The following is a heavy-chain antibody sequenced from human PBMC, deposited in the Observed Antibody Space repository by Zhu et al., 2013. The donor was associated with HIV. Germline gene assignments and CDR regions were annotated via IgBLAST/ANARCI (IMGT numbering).Heavy chain of an antibody. Sequence: QVQLVQSGAEVKKPGSSVKVSCKASGGTFSSYAISWVRQAPGQGLEWMGGIIPIFGTANYAQKFQGRVTITADKSTSTAYMELSSLRSEDTAVYYCATDVPRVRPINNWFDPWGQGTLVTVSS. CDR1: GGTFSSYA. CDR3: ATDVPRVRPINNWFDP. J-gene: IGHJ5*02. CDR2: IIPIFGTA. D-gene: IGHD2-2*01. V-gene: IGHV1-69*06.